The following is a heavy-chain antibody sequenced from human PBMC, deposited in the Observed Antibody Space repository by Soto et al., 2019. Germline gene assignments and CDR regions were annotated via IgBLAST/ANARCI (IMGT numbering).Heavy chain of an antibody. CDR1: GGTFSRYT. CDR3: ARLYFASGSPILEDTFDI. D-gene: IGHD3-10*01. Sequence: QAKLVQSGAEVKKPGSSVKVSCKASGGTFSRYTISWVRQAPGQGLEWMGRIIPILGIANYAQKFQGRVTITADKSTRTAYMELSSLRSEDTAVYYCARLYFASGSPILEDTFDIWGQGTMVTVSS. V-gene: IGHV1-69*02. CDR2: IIPILGIA. J-gene: IGHJ3*02.